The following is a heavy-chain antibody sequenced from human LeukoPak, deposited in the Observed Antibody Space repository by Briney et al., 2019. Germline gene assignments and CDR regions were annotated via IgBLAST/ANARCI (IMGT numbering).Heavy chain of an antibody. CDR3: ARYDVGWYYFDY. D-gene: IGHD6-19*01. J-gene: IGHJ4*02. V-gene: IGHV4-38-2*02. CDR1: GISVNTTYF. Sequence: SETLSLTCTVSGISVNTTYFWGWIRQAPGKGLEWIGSIYHTGTTDHNPSLKSRVTISVDKSKNQFSLKLSSVTAADTAVYYCARYDVGWYYFDYWGQGTLVTVSS. CDR2: IYHTGTT.